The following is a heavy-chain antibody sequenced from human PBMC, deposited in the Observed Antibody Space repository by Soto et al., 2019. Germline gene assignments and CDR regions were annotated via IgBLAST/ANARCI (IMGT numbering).Heavy chain of an antibody. Sequence: SVKVSCKASGGTFSSYAISWVRQAPGQGLEWMGGIIPIFGTANYAQKFQGRVTITADESTSTAYMELSSLRSEDTAVYYCARWWSGSRQGFVSWGQGTLVTVSS. J-gene: IGHJ5*01. V-gene: IGHV1-69*13. CDR1: GGTFSSYA. CDR2: IIPIFGTA. CDR3: ARWWSGSRQGFVS. D-gene: IGHD3-3*01.